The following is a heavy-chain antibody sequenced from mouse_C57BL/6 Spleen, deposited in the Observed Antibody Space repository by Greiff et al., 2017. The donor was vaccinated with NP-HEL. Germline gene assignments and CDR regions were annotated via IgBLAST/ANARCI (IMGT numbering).Heavy chain of an antibody. J-gene: IGHJ3*01. CDR1: GYTFTDYN. V-gene: IGHV1-18*01. CDR3: AREGDDYDGAWFAY. Sequence: EVQLQQSGPELVKPGASVKIPCKASGYTFTDYNMDWVKQSHGKSLEWIGDINPNNGGTIYNQKFKGKATLTVDKSSSTAYMELRSLTSEDTAVYYCAREGDDYDGAWFAYWGQGTLVTVSA. CDR2: INPNNGGT. D-gene: IGHD2-4*01.